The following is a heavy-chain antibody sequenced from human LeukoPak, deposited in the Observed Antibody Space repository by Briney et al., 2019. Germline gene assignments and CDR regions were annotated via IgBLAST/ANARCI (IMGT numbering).Heavy chain of an antibody. CDR2: FNTYNGNT. CDR1: GYTFNSYS. CDR3: ARVIYGMGV. Sequence: ASVKVSCKASGYTFNSYSISWARQAPGQGLEWMGWFNTYNGNTNYAQNLQGRVTMTTDTSTSTAYMELRSLRSDDTAVYYCARVIYGMGVWGQGTTVTVSS. V-gene: IGHV1-18*01. J-gene: IGHJ6*02.